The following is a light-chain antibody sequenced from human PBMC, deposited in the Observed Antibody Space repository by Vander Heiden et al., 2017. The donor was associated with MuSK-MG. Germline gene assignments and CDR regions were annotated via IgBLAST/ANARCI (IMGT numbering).Light chain of an antibody. CDR3: QQYDNLTN. CDR2: DAS. CDR1: QDIRNS. V-gene: IGKV1-33*01. Sequence: DIQMTQSPASLSASVGDRVTITCQASQDIRNSLNWYQQKPGKPPKFLIYDASNLETGVPSRLSGSGSGTAFTFTISSRQPEDIGTYYGQQYDNLTNLGGGTKVEIK. J-gene: IGKJ4*01.